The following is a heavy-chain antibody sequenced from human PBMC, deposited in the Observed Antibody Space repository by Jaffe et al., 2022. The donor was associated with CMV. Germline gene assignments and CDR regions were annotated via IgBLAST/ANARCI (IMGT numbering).Heavy chain of an antibody. CDR2: INHSGST. Sequence: QVQLQQWGAGLLKPSETLSLTCAVYGGSFSGYYWSWIRQPPGKGLEWIGEINHSGSTNYNPSLKSRVTISVDTSKNQFSLKLSSVTAADTAVYYCARAPPTLAASAAADFDYWGQGTLVTVSS. D-gene: IGHD6-25*01. CDR1: GGSFSGYY. J-gene: IGHJ4*02. V-gene: IGHV4-34*01. CDR3: ARAPPTLAASAAADFDY.